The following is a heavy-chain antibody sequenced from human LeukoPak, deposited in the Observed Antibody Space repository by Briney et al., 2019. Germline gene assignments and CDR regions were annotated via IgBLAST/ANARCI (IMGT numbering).Heavy chain of an antibody. D-gene: IGHD6-13*01. CDR3: ARGFVKQQLVPTPPYYMDV. CDR1: GGTFSSYA. V-gene: IGHV1-69*13. J-gene: IGHJ6*03. Sequence: SVKVSCKASGGTFSSYAISWVRQPPGQGLEWMGGIIPIFGTANYAQKFQGRVTITADESTSTAYMELSSLRSEDTAVYYCARGFVKQQLVPTPPYYMDVWGKGTTVTVSS. CDR2: IIPIFGTA.